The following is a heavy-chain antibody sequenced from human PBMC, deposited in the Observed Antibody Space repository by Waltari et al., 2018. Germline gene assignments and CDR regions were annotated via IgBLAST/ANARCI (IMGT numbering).Heavy chain of an antibody. CDR2: ITHDGSVE. CDR1: GFTFSANW. V-gene: IGHV3-7*01. J-gene: IGHJ4*02. Sequence: EVQLVEYGGSLVQPGRSLRHSCVASGFTFSANWVTWVRQAPGKGLQGVAMITHDGSVEKYVDSVRGRFTLSRDTAKNSVYLQMKSLRDADTPVYYCAREGNGNFPYWGQGTLVTVSS. CDR3: AREGNGNFPY.